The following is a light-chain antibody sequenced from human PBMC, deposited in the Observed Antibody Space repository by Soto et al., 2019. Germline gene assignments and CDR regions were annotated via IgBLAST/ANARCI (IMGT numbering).Light chain of an antibody. CDR2: KAS. Sequence: DIQMTQSPSTLSASVGDRVTITCRASQSISSWLAWYQQKTGKATKLLIYKASSLESGVPSRFSGSGSGTEFTLTISSLQPNDFATYYCQQYNSYWTFGQGTKVEIK. J-gene: IGKJ1*01. CDR3: QQYNSYWT. V-gene: IGKV1-5*03. CDR1: QSISSW.